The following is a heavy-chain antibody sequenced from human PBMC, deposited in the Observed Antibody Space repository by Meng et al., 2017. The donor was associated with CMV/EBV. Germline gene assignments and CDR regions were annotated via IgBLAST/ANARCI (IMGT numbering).Heavy chain of an antibody. Sequence: GESLKISCAASGFTFRSYGMHWVRQAPGKGLEWVAFIWHDGSKTYYADFVKGRFTISRDNSKSTLYLQLNSLRAEDTSLYYCARGHTYGSSSQGFDPWGQGALVTVSS. V-gene: IGHV3-30*02. D-gene: IGHD2-2*01. CDR3: ARGHTYGSSSQGFDP. J-gene: IGHJ5*02. CDR2: IWHDGSKT. CDR1: GFTFRSYG.